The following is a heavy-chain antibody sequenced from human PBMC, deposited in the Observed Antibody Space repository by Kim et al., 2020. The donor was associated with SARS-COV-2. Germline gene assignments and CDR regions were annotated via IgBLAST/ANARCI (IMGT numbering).Heavy chain of an antibody. J-gene: IGHJ5*02. Sequence: TSTPSRKTRVTISVDKSMNQFSLRLGAVTAADTAVYYCARKPTVTPGFDPWGQGTLVTVSS. V-gene: IGHV4-4*02. CDR3: ARKPTVTPGFDP. D-gene: IGHD4-4*01.